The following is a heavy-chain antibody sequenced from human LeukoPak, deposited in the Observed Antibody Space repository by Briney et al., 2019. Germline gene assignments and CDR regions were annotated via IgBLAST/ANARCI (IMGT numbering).Heavy chain of an antibody. Sequence: SVKVSCKASGGTFSSYAISWVRQAPGQGLEWMGGIIPIFGTANYAQKFQGRVTITADESTSTAYMELSSLRSEDTAVHYCARRVYNWFDPWGQGTLVTASS. CDR3: ARRVYNWFDP. CDR1: GGTFSSYA. V-gene: IGHV1-69*13. CDR2: IIPIFGTA. J-gene: IGHJ5*02.